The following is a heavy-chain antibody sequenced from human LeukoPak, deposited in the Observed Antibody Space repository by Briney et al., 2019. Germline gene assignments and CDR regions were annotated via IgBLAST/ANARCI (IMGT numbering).Heavy chain of an antibody. V-gene: IGHV4-39*01. CDR3: APLYDSRGYFDY. CDR2: IFYRGST. D-gene: IGHD3-22*01. CDR1: GGSISSSSYY. Sequence: PSETLSLTCTVSGGSISSSSYYWGWIRQPPGKGLEWIGSIFYRGSTYYNPSLKSRVTMSVDTSKNQFSLKLSSVTAADTAVYYCAPLYDSRGYFDYWGQGTLVTVSS. J-gene: IGHJ4*02.